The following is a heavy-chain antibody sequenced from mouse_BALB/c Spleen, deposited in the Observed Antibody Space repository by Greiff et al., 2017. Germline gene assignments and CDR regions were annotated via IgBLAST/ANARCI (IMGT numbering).Heavy chain of an antibody. Sequence: VQLQQSGAELVKPGASVKLSCTASGFNIKDTYMHWVKQRPEQGLEWIGRIDPANGNTKYDPKFQGKATITADTSSNTAYLQLSSLTSEDTAVYYCASIYDGYFYYFDYWGQGTTLTVSS. CDR3: ASIYDGYFYYFDY. J-gene: IGHJ2*01. CDR1: GFNIKDTY. CDR2: IDPANGNT. V-gene: IGHV14-3*02. D-gene: IGHD2-3*01.